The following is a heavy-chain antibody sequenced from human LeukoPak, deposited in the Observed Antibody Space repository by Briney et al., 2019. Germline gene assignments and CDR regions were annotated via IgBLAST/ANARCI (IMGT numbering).Heavy chain of an antibody. J-gene: IGHJ5*02. Sequence: PGGSLRLSCAASGFTSSSYWMHWVLQVPGKGLVWVSRISGDGTARNYADSVKGRFTISRDDAKNTVDLQMNSPRGEDTAVYYCVRGRGSYGWFDPWGQGTLVTVSS. CDR2: ISGDGTAR. CDR3: VRGRGSYGWFDP. D-gene: IGHD3-10*01. V-gene: IGHV3-74*01. CDR1: GFTSSSYW.